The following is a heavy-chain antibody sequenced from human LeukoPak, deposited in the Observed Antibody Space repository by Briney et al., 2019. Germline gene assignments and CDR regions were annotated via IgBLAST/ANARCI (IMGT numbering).Heavy chain of an antibody. V-gene: IGHV3-23*01. CDR1: GFPFSTYA. CDR2: TRGSDGST. D-gene: IGHD4-17*01. J-gene: IGHJ4*02. CDR3: AKDVYGDYGGLDY. Sequence: GGSLRLSCAASGFPFSTYAMSWVRQAPGKGLEWVSSTRGSDGSTHYADSVKGRFAISRDNSKNTLYLQMNSLRAEDTAVYYCAKDVYGDYGGLDYWGQGTLVTVSS.